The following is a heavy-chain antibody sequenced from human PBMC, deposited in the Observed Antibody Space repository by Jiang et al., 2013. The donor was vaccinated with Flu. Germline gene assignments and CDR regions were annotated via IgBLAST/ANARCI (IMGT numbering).Heavy chain of an antibody. Sequence: PGASVKISCKTSGYTFTSYFIHWVRRAPGQGLEYLGIINPNGDTNYAREFQGRVTMTRDTSTSTVYMDLSSLRSEDTAVYYCTREMPSTYYFDYWGQGTLVTVSS. CDR2: INPNGDT. J-gene: IGHJ4*02. V-gene: IGHV1-46*01. CDR1: GYTFTSYF. CDR3: TREMPSTYYFDY. D-gene: IGHD2-2*01.